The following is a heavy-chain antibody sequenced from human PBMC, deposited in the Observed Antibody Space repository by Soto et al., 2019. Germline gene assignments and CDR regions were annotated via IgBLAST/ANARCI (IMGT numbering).Heavy chain of an antibody. Sequence: PGESLKISCKGSGYSFAGYWITWVRQKPGKGLEWIGRIDPSDSQTYYSPSFRGHVTISVTKSITTVFLQWSSLRASDTAMYYCARQIYDSDTGPNFQYSFDSWGQGTPVTVSS. V-gene: IGHV5-10-1*01. CDR1: GYSFAGYW. D-gene: IGHD3-22*01. J-gene: IGHJ4*02. CDR2: IDPSDSQT. CDR3: ARQIYDSDTGPNFQYSFDS.